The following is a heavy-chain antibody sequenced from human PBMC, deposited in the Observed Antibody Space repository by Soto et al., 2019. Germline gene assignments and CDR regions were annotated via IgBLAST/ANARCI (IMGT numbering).Heavy chain of an antibody. CDR2: IYHTGNA. D-gene: IGHD6-13*01. V-gene: IGHV4-39*07. CDR1: GDSISNSRFY. Sequence: PSETLSLTCSVSGDSISNSRFYWAWIRQPPGEGLEWIGSIYHTGNAYYNPSLKSRVTIFVDTSKNQFSLKLTSVTAADTAVYYCARGGGSPYHNHEFDFWGQGTLVTVSS. CDR3: ARGGGSPYHNHEFDF. J-gene: IGHJ4*02.